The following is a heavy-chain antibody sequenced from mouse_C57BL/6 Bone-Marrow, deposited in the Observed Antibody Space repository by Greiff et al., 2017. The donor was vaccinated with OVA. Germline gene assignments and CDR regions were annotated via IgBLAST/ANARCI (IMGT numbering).Heavy chain of an antibody. CDR2: IYPGSGNT. V-gene: IGHV1-76*01. D-gene: IGHD2-3*01. Sequence: VHLVESGAELVRPGASVKLSCKASGYTFTDYYINWVKQRPGQGLEWIARIYPGSGNTYYNEKFKGKATLTAEKSSSTAYMQLSSLTSEDSAVYFCARRGDGYYDAMDYWGQGTSVTVSS. J-gene: IGHJ4*01. CDR1: GYTFTDYY. CDR3: ARRGDGYYDAMDY.